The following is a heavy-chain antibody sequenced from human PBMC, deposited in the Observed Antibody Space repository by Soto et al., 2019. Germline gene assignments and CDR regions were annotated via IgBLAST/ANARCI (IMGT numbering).Heavy chain of an antibody. CDR3: ARQSVGSVQDYYGREV. CDR1: GDSFTSYG. D-gene: IGHD2-15*01. Sequence: SSVKVACKASGDSFTSYGIRWVRQAPGQGLQWMGWISGNDGETKYEQKFPGRVSMTRDTSTSTVYMDLRSLRSDDTAVYFCARQSVGSVQDYYGREVWGQGTTVTVS. CDR2: ISGNDGET. J-gene: IGHJ6*02. V-gene: IGHV1-18*01.